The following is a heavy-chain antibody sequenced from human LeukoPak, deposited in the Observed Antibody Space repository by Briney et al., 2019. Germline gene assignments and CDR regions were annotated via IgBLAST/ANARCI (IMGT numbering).Heavy chain of an antibody. V-gene: IGHV3-30*03. J-gene: IGHJ4*02. Sequence: PGGSLRLSCAASGFTFSSYGMHWVRQAPGKGLEWVAVISYDGSNKYYADSVKGRFTISRDNSKNTLYLQMNSLRAADTAVYYCARPIYYYDSSGYYYWGQGTLVTVSS. CDR1: GFTFSSYG. CDR2: ISYDGSNK. D-gene: IGHD3-22*01. CDR3: ARPIYYYDSSGYYY.